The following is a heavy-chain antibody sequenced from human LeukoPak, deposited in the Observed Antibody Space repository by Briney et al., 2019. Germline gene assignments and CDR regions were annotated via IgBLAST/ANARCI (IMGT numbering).Heavy chain of an antibody. D-gene: IGHD3-22*01. Sequence: HPGGSLRLSCAASGFTFNSYAMTWVRQAPGKGLVWVSRINSDGSSTSYADSVKGRFTISRDNAKNTLYLQMNSLRAEDTAVYYCARVKGRAIDDSSGYCPDYWGQGTLVTVSS. CDR1: GFTFNSYA. J-gene: IGHJ4*02. CDR2: INSDGSST. CDR3: ARVKGRAIDDSSGYCPDY. V-gene: IGHV3-74*01.